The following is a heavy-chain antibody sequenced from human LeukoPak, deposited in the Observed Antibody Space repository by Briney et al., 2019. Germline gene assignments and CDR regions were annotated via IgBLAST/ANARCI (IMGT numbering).Heavy chain of an antibody. V-gene: IGHV3-66*01. CDR3: ARDKAVAGPAYWYYGMDV. CDR2: IYSGGST. CDR1: GFTVSSNY. D-gene: IGHD6-19*01. J-gene: IGHJ6*02. Sequence: GGSLRLSCAASGFTVSSNYMSWVRQAPGKGLEWVSVIYSGGSTYYADSVKGRLTISRDNSKNTLYLQMNSLRAEDTAVYYCARDKAVAGPAYWYYGMDVWGQGTTVTVSS.